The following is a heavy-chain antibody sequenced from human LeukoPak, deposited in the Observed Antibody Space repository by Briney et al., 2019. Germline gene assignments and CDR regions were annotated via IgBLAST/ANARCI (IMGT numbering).Heavy chain of an antibody. CDR2: ISSSSTYI. CDR3: VRETHGSFDY. V-gene: IGHV3-21*01. Sequence: GGSLRLSCAASGFTFSSYAMTWVRQAPGKGLEWVSCISSSSTYIFYADSVRGRFAISRDNAKNSLYLQMNSLRAGDTAVYYCVRETHGSFDYWGQGSLVTVSS. J-gene: IGHJ4*02. CDR1: GFTFSSYA.